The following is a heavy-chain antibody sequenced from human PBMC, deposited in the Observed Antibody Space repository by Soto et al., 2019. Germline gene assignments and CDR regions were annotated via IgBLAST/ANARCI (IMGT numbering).Heavy chain of an antibody. Sequence: PGESLKISCKGSGYSFTSYWIGWVRQMPGKGLEWMGIIYPGDSDTRYSPSFQGQVTISADKSISTAYLQWSSLKASDTAMYYCARHHLWMVRGVISVTQQAYYYGMDVWGQGTKVTVSS. CDR3: ARHHLWMVRGVISVTQQAYYYGMDV. D-gene: IGHD3-10*01. CDR2: IYPGDSDT. V-gene: IGHV5-51*01. CDR1: GYSFTSYW. J-gene: IGHJ6*02.